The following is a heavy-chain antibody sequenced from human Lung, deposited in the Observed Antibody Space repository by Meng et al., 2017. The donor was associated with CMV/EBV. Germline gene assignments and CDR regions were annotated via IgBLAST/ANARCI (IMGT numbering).Heavy chain of an antibody. V-gene: IGHV1-46*04. CDR1: GDTFTDYH. D-gene: IGHD5-24*01. Sequence: GQPVQSGAKGMNPGASGKVSCKASGDTFTDYHIHWVRKAPGQGLEWVGINNPRDGDTSYSQKLRGRVTLTRDTSTSTAYMELSSLSSGDTAVYYCARERDATYYFHNWGQGTLVTVSS. J-gene: IGHJ4*02. CDR2: NNPRDGDT. CDR3: ARERDATYYFHN.